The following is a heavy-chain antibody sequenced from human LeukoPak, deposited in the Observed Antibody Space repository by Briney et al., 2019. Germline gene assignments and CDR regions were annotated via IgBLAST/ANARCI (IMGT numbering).Heavy chain of an antibody. V-gene: IGHV5-51*01. CDR3: ARQMDSRWYVGYFQH. J-gene: IGHJ1*01. CDR2: IYPGDSDT. Sequence: GESLQISCKTSGYGFTTYWIGWVRQMPGKGLEWMGIIYPGDSDTRHSPSFQGRVTISADKSTSTAYLQWSSLKASDTAMYYCARQMDSRWYVGYFQHWGQGTLVTVSS. CDR1: GYGFTTYW. D-gene: IGHD6-13*01.